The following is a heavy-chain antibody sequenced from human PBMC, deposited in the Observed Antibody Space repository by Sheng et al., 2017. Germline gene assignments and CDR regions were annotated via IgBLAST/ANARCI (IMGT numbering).Heavy chain of an antibody. D-gene: IGHD4-17*01. J-gene: IGHJ3*02. V-gene: IGHV3-23*04. CDR3: AKLGKSVSYGDYRFPFDI. Sequence: EVQLVESGGGLLQPGRSLRLSCAGSGFTFENYAMHWVRQAPGKGLEWVSAISGSGGSANYADSVKGRFSLSRDNSKNTLYLQMNSLRAEDTAVYYCAKLGKSVSYGDYRFPFDIWGQGTMVAVSS. CDR2: ISGSGGSA. CDR1: GFTFENYA.